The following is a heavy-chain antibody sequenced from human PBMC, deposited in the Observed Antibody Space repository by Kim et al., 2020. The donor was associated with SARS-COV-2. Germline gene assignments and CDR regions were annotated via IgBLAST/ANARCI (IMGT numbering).Heavy chain of an antibody. D-gene: IGHD1-26*01. V-gene: IGHV3-30*04. CDR1: GFTFSSYA. CDR3: ARDRGTYSGRRYYYYGMDV. CDR2: ISYDGSNK. J-gene: IGHJ6*02. Sequence: GGSLRLSCAASGFTFSSYAMHWVRQAPGKGLEWVAVISYDGSNKYYADSVKGRFTIPRDNSKNTLYLQMNSLSAEDTAVYYCARDRGTYSGRRYYYYGMDVWGQGTTVTVSS.